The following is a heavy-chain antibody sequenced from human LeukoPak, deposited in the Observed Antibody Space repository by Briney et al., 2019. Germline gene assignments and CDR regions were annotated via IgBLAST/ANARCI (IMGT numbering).Heavy chain of an antibody. CDR3: ARGPYSYDSSGAFDI. CDR2: IYYSGST. Sequence: SETLSLTCSVSGGSISSSSYYWGWIRQPPGKGLEWIGSIYYSGSTYYNPSLKSRVTISVDTSKNQFSLKLSSVTAADTAVYFCARGPYSYDSSGAFDIWGQGTMVTVSS. J-gene: IGHJ3*02. V-gene: IGHV4-39*01. D-gene: IGHD3-22*01. CDR1: GGSISSSSYY.